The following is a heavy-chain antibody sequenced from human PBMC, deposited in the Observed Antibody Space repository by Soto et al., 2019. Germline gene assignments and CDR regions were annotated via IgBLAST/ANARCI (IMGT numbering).Heavy chain of an antibody. V-gene: IGHV4-34*01. CDR3: ARGSLKLLTGEHGGFDY. Sequence: SETLSLTCAVYGGSFSGYYWSWIRQPPGKGLEWIGEINHSGSTNYNPSLKSRVTISVDTSKNQFSLKLSSVTAADTAVYYCARGSLKLLTGEHGGFDYWGQGTLVTVS. D-gene: IGHD3-10*01. J-gene: IGHJ4*02. CDR2: INHSGST. CDR1: GGSFSGYY.